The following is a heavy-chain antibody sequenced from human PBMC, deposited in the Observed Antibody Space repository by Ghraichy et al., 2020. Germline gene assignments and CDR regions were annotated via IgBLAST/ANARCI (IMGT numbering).Heavy chain of an antibody. CDR1: GGSISSYY. CDR3: ARIFAVQEGWFDP. Sequence: SQTLSLTCTVSGGSISSYYWSWIRQPPGKGLEWIGYIYYSGSTNYNHSLKSRVTISVDTSTNQFSLKLSSVTAAATAVYYCARIFAVQEGWFDPWGQGTLVTVSS. J-gene: IGHJ5*02. CDR2: IYYSGST. V-gene: IGHV4-59*01.